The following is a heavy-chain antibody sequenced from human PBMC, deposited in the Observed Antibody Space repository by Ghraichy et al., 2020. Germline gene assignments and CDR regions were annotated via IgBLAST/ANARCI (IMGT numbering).Heavy chain of an antibody. CDR3: ARARRRRVLVVIHPIDGMDV. Sequence: GGSLRLSCAASGFTFSSYWMHWVRQAPGKGLVWVSRINSDGSSTSYADSVKGRFTISRDNAKNTLYLQMNSLRAEDTAVYYCARARRRRVLVVIHPIDGMDVWGQGTTVTVSS. CDR1: GFTFSSYW. CDR2: INSDGSST. V-gene: IGHV3-74*01. J-gene: IGHJ6*02. D-gene: IGHD3-22*01.